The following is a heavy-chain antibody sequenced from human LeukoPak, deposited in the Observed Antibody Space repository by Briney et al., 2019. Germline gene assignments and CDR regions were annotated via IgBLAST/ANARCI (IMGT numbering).Heavy chain of an antibody. J-gene: IGHJ5*02. D-gene: IGHD1-26*01. Sequence: GASVKVSCKASGYTFTSYGISWVRQAPGQGLEWMGWISAYNGNTNYAQKFQGRVTMTRDTSISTAYMELSRLRSDDTAVYYCARGVWELTWRFDPWGQGTLVTVSS. CDR3: ARGVWELTWRFDP. V-gene: IGHV1-18*01. CDR1: GYTFTSYG. CDR2: ISAYNGNT.